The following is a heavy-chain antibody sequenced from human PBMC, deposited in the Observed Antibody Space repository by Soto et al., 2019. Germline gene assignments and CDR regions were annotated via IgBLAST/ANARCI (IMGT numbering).Heavy chain of an antibody. V-gene: IGHV4-61*01. J-gene: IGHJ4*02. CDR1: GGSVSSGSYY. D-gene: IGHD4-17*01. CDR3: ARGTVPYYFDY. Sequence: SETLSLTCTVSGGSVSSGSYYWIWIRQPPGKGLEWIGYIYYSGSTNYNPSLKSRVTISVDTSKNQLSLKLSSVTAADTAVYSCARGTVPYYFDYWGQGTLVTVSS. CDR2: IYYSGST.